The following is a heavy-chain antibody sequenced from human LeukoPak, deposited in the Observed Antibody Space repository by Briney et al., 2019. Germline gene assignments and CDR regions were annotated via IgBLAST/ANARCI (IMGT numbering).Heavy chain of an antibody. CDR2: ISGSGGGR. J-gene: IGHJ6*03. CDR1: ALTFSSCA. Sequence: PGGSLRLSCAASALTFSSCAMSWVRQAPRKGLEWVSGISGSGGGRYYADSVKGRFTISRDNSKNTLYLQMNNLRAEDTAVYYCAKGVDASGIYYYFYMDVWGKGTTVTVSS. V-gene: IGHV3-23*01. CDR3: AKGVDASGIYYYFYMDV. D-gene: IGHD3-16*01.